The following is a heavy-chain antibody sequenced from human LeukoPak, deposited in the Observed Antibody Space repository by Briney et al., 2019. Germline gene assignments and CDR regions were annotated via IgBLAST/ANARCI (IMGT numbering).Heavy chain of an antibody. CDR2: ITTDGSST. CDR1: GFTFSSYW. Sequence: GGSLRLSCAASGFTFSSYWMHWVRQRPGKGLVRVSRITTDGSSTTYADSVKGRFTVSRDNAKNTLYLQMNSLRAEDTAVYYCATGYSGNGVGYWGQGTLVTVSS. J-gene: IGHJ4*02. D-gene: IGHD5-12*01. CDR3: ATGYSGNGVGY. V-gene: IGHV3-74*01.